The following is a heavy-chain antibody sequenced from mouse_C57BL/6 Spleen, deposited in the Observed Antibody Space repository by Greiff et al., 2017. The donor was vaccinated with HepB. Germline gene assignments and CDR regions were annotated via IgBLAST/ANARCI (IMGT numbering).Heavy chain of an antibody. CDR2: IDPETGGT. V-gene: IGHV1-15*01. J-gene: IGHJ2*01. CDR1: GYTFTDYE. Sequence: QVQLQQSGAELVRPGASVTLSCKASGYTFTDYEMHWVKQTPVHGLEWIGAIDPETGGTAYNQKFKGKAILTADKSSSTAYMELRSLTSEDSAVYYCTNSNYVYYFDYWGQGTTLTVSS. D-gene: IGHD2-5*01. CDR3: TNSNYVYYFDY.